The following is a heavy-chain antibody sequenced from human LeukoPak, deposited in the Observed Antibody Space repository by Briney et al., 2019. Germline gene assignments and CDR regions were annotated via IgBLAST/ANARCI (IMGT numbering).Heavy chain of an antibody. CDR1: GYTFTSYD. J-gene: IGHJ2*01. Sequence: GASVKVSCKASGYTFTSYDINWVRQAPGQGLEWMGWINPNSGGTNYAQKFQGRVTMTRDTSISTAYMELSRLRSDDTAVYYCARDLAYCGGDCSTQGWYFDLWGQGTLVTVSS. D-gene: IGHD2-21*02. CDR2: INPNSGGT. V-gene: IGHV1-2*02. CDR3: ARDLAYCGGDCSTQGWYFDL.